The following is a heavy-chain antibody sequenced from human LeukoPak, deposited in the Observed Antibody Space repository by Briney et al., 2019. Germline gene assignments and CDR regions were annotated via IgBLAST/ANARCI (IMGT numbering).Heavy chain of an antibody. CDR1: GFTFSSYA. CDR3: VRKASYYDSSEDGYFDL. Sequence: GSLSLSCAASGFTFSSYAMTWVRQAPGKGLEWVPGISSSGGTTYHEDSVKGRFTISRDNSKNTLYLQMNSLRAEDTAVYYCVRKASYYDSSEDGYFDLWGRGTLVTVSS. D-gene: IGHD3-22*01. CDR2: ISSSGGTT. V-gene: IGHV3-23*01. J-gene: IGHJ2*01.